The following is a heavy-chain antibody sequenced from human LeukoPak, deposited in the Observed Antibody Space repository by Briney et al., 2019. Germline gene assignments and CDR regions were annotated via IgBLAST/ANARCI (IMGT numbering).Heavy chain of an antibody. CDR3: AKEGGYSSTWY. D-gene: IGHD6-13*01. CDR1: GFTFSNSA. J-gene: IGHJ4*02. V-gene: IGHV3-23*01. CDR2: ISGSGDRK. Sequence: GGSLRLSCAASGFTFSNSAMAWVRQAPGKGLEWVSGISGSGDRKDYADSVKGRVTISRDNRKNTLHLEMNSLRVEDTAVYYCAKEGGYSSTWYWGQGTLVTVSS.